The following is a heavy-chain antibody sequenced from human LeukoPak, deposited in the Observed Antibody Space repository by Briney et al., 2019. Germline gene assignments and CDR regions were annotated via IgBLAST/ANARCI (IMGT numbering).Heavy chain of an antibody. Sequence: GGSLRLSCTASGFTFGDYAMSWFRQAPGKGLEWVGFTRSKAYGGTTEYAASVKGRFTISRDDSKSIAYLQMNSLKTEDTAVYYCTRDRDEGHSSSWYSTDYWGQGTLVTVSS. CDR1: GFTFGDYA. CDR3: TRDRDEGHSSSWYSTDY. V-gene: IGHV3-49*03. CDR2: TRSKAYGGTT. J-gene: IGHJ4*02. D-gene: IGHD6-13*01.